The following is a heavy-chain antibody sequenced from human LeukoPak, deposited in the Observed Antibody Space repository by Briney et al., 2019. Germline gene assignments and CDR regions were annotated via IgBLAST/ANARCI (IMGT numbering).Heavy chain of an antibody. CDR2: ISSIGGST. V-gene: IGHV3-64*01. D-gene: IGHD6-6*01. CDR3: ARVEYTSYYYYGMDD. J-gene: IGHJ6*02. CDR1: GFTFSSYA. Sequence: GGSLRLSCVASGFTFSSYAMHWVRQAPGKELEYVSAISSIGGSTYYANSVNGRFIICRDNFKKAQYLQMGSLRAENMAVYYWARVEYTSYYYYGMDDWGQGTLVTVSS.